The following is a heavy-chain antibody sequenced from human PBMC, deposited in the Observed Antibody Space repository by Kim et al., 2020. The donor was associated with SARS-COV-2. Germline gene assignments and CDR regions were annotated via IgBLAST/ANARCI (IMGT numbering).Heavy chain of an antibody. CDR1: GYTFTSFA. V-gene: IGHV1-3*04. D-gene: IGHD4-4*01. J-gene: IGHJ4*02. CDR2: INTGNDNT. Sequence: ASVKVSCKASGYTFTSFAMHWVRQAPGQRLEWMAWINTGNDNTKFSRKFQDRVTISRDTSASTVYMVLSSLTSEDTAVYYCARGRQYPYYFDYWGQGTLVTVSS. CDR3: ARGRQYPYYFDY.